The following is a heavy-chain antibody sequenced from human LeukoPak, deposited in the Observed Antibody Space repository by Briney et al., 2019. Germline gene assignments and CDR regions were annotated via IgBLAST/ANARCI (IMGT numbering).Heavy chain of an antibody. J-gene: IGHJ2*01. CDR3: ARHYIKVVANWYFDL. CDR2: IYYSGST. CDR1: GGSISSYY. V-gene: IGHV4-59*08. Sequence: PSETLSLTCTVSGGSISSYYWSWIRQPPGKGLEWIGYIYYSGSTNYNPSLKSRVTISVDTSKSQFSLKLSSVTAADTAVYYCARHYIKVVANWYFDLWGRGTLVTVSS. D-gene: IGHD2-21*01.